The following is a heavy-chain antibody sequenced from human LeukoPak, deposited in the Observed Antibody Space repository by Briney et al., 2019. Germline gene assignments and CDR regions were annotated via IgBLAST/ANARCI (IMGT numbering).Heavy chain of an antibody. Sequence: ASVKVSCKASGGTFSSYAISWVRQAPGQGLEWVGGIIPIFGTANYAQKFQGRVTITTDESTSTAYMELSSLRSEDTTVYYCARGYCSSTSCYHRFDPWGQGTLVTVSS. D-gene: IGHD2-2*01. CDR3: ARGYCSSTSCYHRFDP. V-gene: IGHV1-69*05. CDR2: IIPIFGTA. CDR1: GGTFSSYA. J-gene: IGHJ5*02.